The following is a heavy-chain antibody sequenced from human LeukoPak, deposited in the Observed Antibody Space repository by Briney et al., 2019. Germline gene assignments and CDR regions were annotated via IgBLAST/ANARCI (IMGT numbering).Heavy chain of an antibody. V-gene: IGHV3-23*01. Sequence: GGSLRLSCAASGFTFSSYAGSWVRQAPGKGLEWVSAISGGGGSTSYADSVKGRFTISRDNSKNTLYLQMNSLRVEDTAVYYCTRDHITSWQIDFWGQGTMVTVSS. D-gene: IGHD2-2*01. CDR1: GFTFSSYA. J-gene: IGHJ4*02. CDR3: TRDHITSWQIDF. CDR2: ISGGGGST.